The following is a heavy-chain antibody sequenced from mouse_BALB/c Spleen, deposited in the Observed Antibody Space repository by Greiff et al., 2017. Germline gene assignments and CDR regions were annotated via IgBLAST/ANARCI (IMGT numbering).Heavy chain of an antibody. J-gene: IGHJ4*01. Sequence: EVQLVESGGDLVKPGGSLKLSCAASGFTFSSYGMSWVRQTPDKRLEWVATISSGGSYTYYPDSVKGRFTISRDNAKNTLYLQMSSLKSEDTAMYYCAREGYDGFMDYWGQGTSVTVSS. CDR3: AREGYDGFMDY. CDR2: ISSGGSYT. CDR1: GFTFSSYG. V-gene: IGHV5-6*01. D-gene: IGHD2-14*01.